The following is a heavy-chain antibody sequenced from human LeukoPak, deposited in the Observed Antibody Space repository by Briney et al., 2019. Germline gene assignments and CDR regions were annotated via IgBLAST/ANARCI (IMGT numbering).Heavy chain of an antibody. J-gene: IGHJ6*02. D-gene: IGHD3/OR15-3a*01. CDR3: VSLDGVYYYHMDV. Sequence: GGSLRLSCAASGFTFNRYWMHWVRQAPGKGLVWFSRISPDGNSATYADSVKGRFTISRDNAKNTLYLQMNSLRAEDSAVYYCVSLDGVYYYHMDVWGQGTTVIVSS. V-gene: IGHV3-74*03. CDR1: GFTFNRYW. CDR2: ISPDGNSA.